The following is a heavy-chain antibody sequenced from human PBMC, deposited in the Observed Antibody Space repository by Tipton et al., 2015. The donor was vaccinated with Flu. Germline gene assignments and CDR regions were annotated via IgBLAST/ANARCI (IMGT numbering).Heavy chain of an antibody. V-gene: IGHV4-61*02. CDR1: CGSISSGSHY. J-gene: IGHJ4*02. CDR2: IYTSGST. D-gene: IGHD2-15*01. Sequence: TLSVTCTVSCGSISSGSHYWSWIRQPAGKGLEWIGRIYTSGSTNYNPPLKSRVSISVDTSKNEFSLKLSSLTAADTAVYYCARETGVGDDYWGQRTLVTVSS. CDR3: ARETGVGDDY.